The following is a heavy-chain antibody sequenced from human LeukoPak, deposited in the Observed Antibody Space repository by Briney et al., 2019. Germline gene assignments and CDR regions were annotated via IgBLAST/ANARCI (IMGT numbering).Heavy chain of an antibody. V-gene: IGHV3-23*01. CDR3: AKDLNWGGR. Sequence: PGGSLRLSCAASGVTFSTSAMTWVRQAPGKGLEWVSGISGSGVTDYADSVKGRFTISRDNSKNTLYLQMNSLRAEDTAVHYCAKDLNWGGRWGQGTLVTVSS. J-gene: IGHJ4*02. D-gene: IGHD7-27*01. CDR2: ISGSGVT. CDR1: GVTFSTSA.